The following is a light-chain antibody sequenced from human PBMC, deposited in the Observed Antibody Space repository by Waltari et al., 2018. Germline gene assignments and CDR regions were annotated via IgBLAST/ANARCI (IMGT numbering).Light chain of an antibody. CDR1: SSNIGSNF. CDR2: RNN. Sequence: QSVLTQPPSASGTPGQTVNIACSGSSSNIGSNFVYWYQQLPGTAPKLLIYRNNQRPSRVPDRFSGSKSGTSASLAISGLRSEDEADYYCAAWDDSLYEVFGGGTKLTVL. CDR3: AAWDDSLYEV. V-gene: IGLV1-47*01. J-gene: IGLJ3*02.